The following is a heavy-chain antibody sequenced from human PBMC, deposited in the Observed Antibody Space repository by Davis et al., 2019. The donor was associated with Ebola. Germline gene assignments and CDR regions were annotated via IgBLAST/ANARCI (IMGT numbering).Heavy chain of an antibody. CDR2: ISYDGSNK. Sequence: GSLRLSCAASGFTFSSYGMHWVRQAPGKGLEWVAVISYDGSNKYYADSVKGRFTNSRDNSKNTLYLQMNSLRAEDTAVYYCARARGVIITLLGGMDVWGQGTTVTVSS. D-gene: IGHD3-10*01. CDR3: ARARGVIITLLGGMDV. CDR1: GFTFSSYG. J-gene: IGHJ6*02. V-gene: IGHV3-30*03.